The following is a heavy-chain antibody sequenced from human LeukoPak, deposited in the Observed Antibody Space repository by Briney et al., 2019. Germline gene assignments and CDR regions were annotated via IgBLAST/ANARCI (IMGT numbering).Heavy chain of an antibody. D-gene: IGHD5-24*01. CDR1: GFTFRSHW. J-gene: IGHJ3*02. CDR2: IKPDGSDK. CDR3: ATISAQTFDI. Sequence: TGGSLRLSCVASGFTFRSHWVNWVRQSPGKGLEWVANIKPDGSDKYYVDSARGRFTVSRDNAKNSAFLQMNSLRAEDTAIYYCATISAQTFDIWGQGTLVSVSS. V-gene: IGHV3-7*01.